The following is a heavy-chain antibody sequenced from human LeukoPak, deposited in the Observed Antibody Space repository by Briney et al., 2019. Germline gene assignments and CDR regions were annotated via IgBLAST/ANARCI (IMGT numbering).Heavy chain of an antibody. J-gene: IGHJ4*02. Sequence: GGSLRLSCAASGFTVSSNYMSWVRQAPGKGLEWVSVIYSGGSTYYADSVKGRFTISRDNSKNTLYLQMNSLRAEDTAVYYCAREGEWELNYFDYWGQGTLVTVSS. D-gene: IGHD1-26*01. CDR2: IYSGGST. CDR3: AREGEWELNYFDY. CDR1: GFTVSSNY. V-gene: IGHV3-66*01.